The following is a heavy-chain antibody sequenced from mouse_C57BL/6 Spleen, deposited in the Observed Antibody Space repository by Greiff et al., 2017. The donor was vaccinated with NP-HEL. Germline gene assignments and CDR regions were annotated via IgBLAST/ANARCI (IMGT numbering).Heavy chain of an antibody. D-gene: IGHD1-1*01. Sequence: VQLQQPGAELVKPGASVKLSCKASGYTFTSYWMHWVKQRPGQGLEWIGMIHPNSGSTKYNEKFQSKATVSVDKYSSTAYMQSSSLTAEDYAVYYCARSLDYGSSYERWYFDVWGTGTTVTVSS. J-gene: IGHJ1*03. CDR1: GYTFTSYW. V-gene: IGHV1-64*01. CDR2: IHPNSGST. CDR3: ARSLDYGSSYERWYFDV.